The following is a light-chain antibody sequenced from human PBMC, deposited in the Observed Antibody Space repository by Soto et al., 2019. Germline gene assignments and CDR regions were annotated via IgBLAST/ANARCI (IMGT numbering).Light chain of an antibody. V-gene: IGKV1-9*01. CDR3: QHFKTFPIT. CDR2: AAS. CDR1: EGINDL. J-gene: IGKJ5*01. Sequence: IQLTQSPSSLSAFVGDRVTITCRASEGINDLLAWYQQKPGKAPKVLIYAASTLQSGVPSRFSGGGFGTDFTLTISSLQPEDFATYYCQHFKTFPITFGQGTRLEIK.